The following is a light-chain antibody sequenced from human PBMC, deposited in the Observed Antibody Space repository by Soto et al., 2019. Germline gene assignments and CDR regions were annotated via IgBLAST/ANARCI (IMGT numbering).Light chain of an antibody. Sequence: EIVLTQSPDTLSLSPGERATLSCRASQSVSSSYAAWYQQKPGQAPRLLIYGASSRATGIPDRFSGSGSGTAFTLTISGLEPEDFAVYYCQQYGGSPKLTFGGGTKVEIK. CDR3: QQYGGSPKLT. V-gene: IGKV3-20*01. J-gene: IGKJ4*01. CDR2: GAS. CDR1: QSVSSSY.